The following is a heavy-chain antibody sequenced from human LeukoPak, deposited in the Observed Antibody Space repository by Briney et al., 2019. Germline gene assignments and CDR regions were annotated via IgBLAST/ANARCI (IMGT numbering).Heavy chain of an antibody. J-gene: IGHJ5*02. CDR3: AREKGIAAAGLNWCDP. V-gene: IGHV1-18*01. CDR1: GYTFTSYG. Sequence: RASVKVSCMASGYTFTSYGISWVRQAPGQGLEWMGWISAYNGNTNYAQKLQGRVTMTTDTSTSTAYMELRSLRSDDTAVYYCAREKGIAAAGLNWCDPWGQGTLVTVSS. D-gene: IGHD6-13*01. CDR2: ISAYNGNT.